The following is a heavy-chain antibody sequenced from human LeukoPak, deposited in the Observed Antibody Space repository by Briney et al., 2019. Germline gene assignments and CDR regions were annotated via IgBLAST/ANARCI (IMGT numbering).Heavy chain of an antibody. V-gene: IGHV3-23*01. D-gene: IGHD6-13*01. CDR2: ISGSGGGT. J-gene: IGHJ4*02. Sequence: GGSLRLSCAASGFTFSSYAMSWVRQAPGKGLEWVSAISGSGGGTYYADSVKGRFTISRDNSKNTLYLQMNSLRAEDTAVYYCAKRSGSSWYYFDYWGQGTLVTVSS. CDR1: GFTFSSYA. CDR3: AKRSGSSWYYFDY.